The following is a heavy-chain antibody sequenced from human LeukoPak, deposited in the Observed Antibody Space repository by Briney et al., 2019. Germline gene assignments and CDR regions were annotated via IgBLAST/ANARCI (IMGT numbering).Heavy chain of an antibody. J-gene: IGHJ4*02. CDR2: VIGSGVDT. CDR3: AKGAASRCRGALCYPFDC. CDR1: GFSFSTYA. D-gene: IGHD2-15*01. Sequence: GGSLRLSCTVSGFSFSTYAMNWVRQAPGKGLEWVASVIGSGVDTYHAVSVKGRFTVSRDNSKNTLYLQMTSLRAEDTAVYYCAKGAASRCRGALCYPFDCWGQGTLVTVPS. V-gene: IGHV3-23*01.